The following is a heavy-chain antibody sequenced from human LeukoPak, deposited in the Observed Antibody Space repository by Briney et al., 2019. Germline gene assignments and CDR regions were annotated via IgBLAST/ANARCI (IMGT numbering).Heavy chain of an antibody. V-gene: IGHV3-48*01. Sequence: GGSLRLSCAASGFTFSSYSMNWVRQAPGKGLEWVSYISSDSSTKYYADSVKGRFTISTDNAKNSLYLQMNSLRAEDTAVYYCARDCCGIAAAALDYWGQGTLVTVSS. CDR3: ARDCCGIAAAALDY. J-gene: IGHJ4*02. CDR1: GFTFSSYS. D-gene: IGHD6-13*01. CDR2: ISSDSSTK.